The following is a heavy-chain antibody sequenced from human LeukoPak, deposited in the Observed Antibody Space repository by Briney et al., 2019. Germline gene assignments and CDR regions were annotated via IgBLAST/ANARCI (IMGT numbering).Heavy chain of an antibody. J-gene: IGHJ6*03. CDR3: ARVLGSTSYHMDV. CDR2: IKQDGSEK. CDR1: GFTFSSYW. Sequence: GGSLRLSCAASGFTFSSYWMSWGRQAPGKGLEWVANIKQDGSEKYYVDSVKGRFTISRDNAKNSLYLQMNSLRAEATAVYYCARVLGSTSYHMDVWGKGATVTVSS. V-gene: IGHV3-7*01. D-gene: IGHD2-2*01.